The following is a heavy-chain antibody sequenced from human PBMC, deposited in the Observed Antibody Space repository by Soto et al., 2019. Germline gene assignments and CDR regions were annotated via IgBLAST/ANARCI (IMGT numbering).Heavy chain of an antibody. Sequence: GESLKISCKGSGYSFTSYWIGWVRQMPGKGLEWMGIIYPGDSDTRYSPSFQGQVTISADKSISTAYLQWSSLKASDTAMYYCARMAKQQLTQGGFGAFDIWGQGTMVTVSS. V-gene: IGHV5-51*01. D-gene: IGHD6-13*01. J-gene: IGHJ3*02. CDR2: IYPGDSDT. CDR3: ARMAKQQLTQGGFGAFDI. CDR1: GYSFTSYW.